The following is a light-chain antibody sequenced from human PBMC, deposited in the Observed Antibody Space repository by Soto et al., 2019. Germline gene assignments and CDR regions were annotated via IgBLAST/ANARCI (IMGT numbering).Light chain of an antibody. Sequence: QSALTQPASVSGSPGQSITISCTGTSSDVGGYNYVSWYQQHPGKAPKLMIYEVSNRPSGVSNRFSGSKSGNTASLTISGXXXXXXXXXXCXSYTSSSTRVFGGGTKLTVL. J-gene: IGLJ3*02. CDR1: SSDVGGYNY. CDR3: XSYTSSSTRV. CDR2: EVS. V-gene: IGLV2-14*01.